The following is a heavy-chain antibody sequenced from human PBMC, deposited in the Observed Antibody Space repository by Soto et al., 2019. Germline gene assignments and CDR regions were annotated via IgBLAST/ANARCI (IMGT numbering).Heavy chain of an antibody. CDR1: GFTFSSFE. J-gene: IGHJ3*02. Sequence: GGFLRLSCAASGFTFSSFEMNWVRQAPGKGLEWVSYISNSGRIIYYADSVKGRFTISRDDAKNSLYLQMNSLRAEDTAVYYCARDSPRGAYCGGDCYPGAFDIWGQGTMVTVSS. D-gene: IGHD2-21*02. CDR3: ARDSPRGAYCGGDCYPGAFDI. V-gene: IGHV3-48*03. CDR2: ISNSGRII.